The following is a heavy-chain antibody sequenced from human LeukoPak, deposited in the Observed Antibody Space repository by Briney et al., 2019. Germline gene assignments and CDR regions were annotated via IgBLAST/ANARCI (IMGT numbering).Heavy chain of an antibody. CDR3: ARDFGKYYLHKGCSFDI. V-gene: IGHV1-46*01. J-gene: IGHJ3*02. CDR2: INPGGGST. CDR1: GYTFTNYY. D-gene: IGHD3-10*01. Sequence: GASVKVSCKASGYTFTNYYIHWVRQAPGQGLEWMGIINPGGGSTNYAQKFQGRVTMTRDTSTSTVYMELSSLRSEDTAVYYCARDFGKYYLHKGCSFDIWGLGTMVTVSS.